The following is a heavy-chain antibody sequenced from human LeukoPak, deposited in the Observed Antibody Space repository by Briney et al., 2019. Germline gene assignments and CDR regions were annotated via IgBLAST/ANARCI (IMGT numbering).Heavy chain of an antibody. CDR3: ARGGGDFGGGSYMDV. D-gene: IGHD4-17*01. Sequence: PSETLSLTCAVYGGSFSGYYCSWIRLPPGKGLEWIGEINHSGSTNYNPSLKSRVTISVDTSKNQFSLKLSSVTAADTAVYYGARGGGDFGGGSYMDVWGKGTTVTVSS. CDR2: INHSGST. CDR1: GGSFSGYY. J-gene: IGHJ6*03. V-gene: IGHV4-34*01.